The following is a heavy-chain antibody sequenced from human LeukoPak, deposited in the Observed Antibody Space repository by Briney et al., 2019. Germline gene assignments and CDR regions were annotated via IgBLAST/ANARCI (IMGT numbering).Heavy chain of an antibody. D-gene: IGHD2-2*01. Sequence: GGSLRLSCAASGFTFSSYAMSWVRQAPGKGLEWVSAISGSGGSTYYADSVKGRFTISRDNSKNTLYLQMNSLRAEDTAVYYCAKDRVVVVPVAMYFDYWGQGTLVTVSS. J-gene: IGHJ4*02. V-gene: IGHV3-23*01. CDR1: GFTFSSYA. CDR2: ISGSGGST. CDR3: AKDRVVVVPVAMYFDY.